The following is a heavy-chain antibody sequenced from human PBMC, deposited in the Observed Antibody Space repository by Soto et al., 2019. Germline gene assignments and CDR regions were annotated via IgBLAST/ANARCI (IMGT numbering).Heavy chain of an antibody. CDR1: GFTFSSYA. J-gene: IGHJ4*02. CDR2: ISSNGGST. D-gene: IGHD6-13*01. Sequence: PGGSLRLSCSASGFTFSSYAMHWVRQAPGKGLEYVSAISSNGGSTYYADSVKGRFTISRDNSKNTLYLQMSSLRAEDTAVYYCVKARVTIAAAGIFDYWGQGTLVTVSS. CDR3: VKARVTIAAAGIFDY. V-gene: IGHV3-64D*06.